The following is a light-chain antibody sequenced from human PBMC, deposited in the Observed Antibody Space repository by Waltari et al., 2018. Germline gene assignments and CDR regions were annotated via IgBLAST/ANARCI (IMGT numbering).Light chain of an antibody. CDR2: EVS. Sequence: QSALTQPASVSGSPGQSITMSCTGTSRDVGGYNYVSWYQQHPGKAPKLMIYEVSNRPSGVSSRFSGSKSGNTASLTISGLQAEDEADYYCGSYTTSSTQYVVFGGGTKLTVL. J-gene: IGLJ2*01. CDR1: SRDVGGYNY. V-gene: IGLV2-14*01. CDR3: GSYTTSSTQYVV.